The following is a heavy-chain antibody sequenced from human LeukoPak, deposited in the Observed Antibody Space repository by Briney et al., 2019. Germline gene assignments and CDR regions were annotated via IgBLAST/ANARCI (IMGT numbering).Heavy chain of an antibody. Sequence: GGSLRLSCAASGFTFSSYAMSWVRQAPGKGLEWVSGISGSGGSTYYADSVKGRFTISRDNSKNTLYLQMNSLRAEDTAVYYCAIYDILTGPRDYWGQGTLVTVSS. D-gene: IGHD3-9*01. CDR1: GFTFSSYA. CDR2: ISGSGGST. J-gene: IGHJ4*02. V-gene: IGHV3-23*01. CDR3: AIYDILTGPRDY.